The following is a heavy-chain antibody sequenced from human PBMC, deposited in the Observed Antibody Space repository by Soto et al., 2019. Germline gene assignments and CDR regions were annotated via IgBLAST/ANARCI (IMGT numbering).Heavy chain of an antibody. CDR1: GGSVRTGDYY. V-gene: IGHV4-61*08. CDR3: ARERTGDPTFFDY. CDR2: VYYSGST. J-gene: IGHJ4*02. D-gene: IGHD1-1*01. Sequence: PSDTLSPTSIHSGGSVRTGDYYWSWIRQPPGKGLQWIGYVYYSGSTDYNPSLKSRVTISVDTSKNQFFLKLTSVTVADTAVYYCARERTGDPTFFDYWGQGTLVTVS.